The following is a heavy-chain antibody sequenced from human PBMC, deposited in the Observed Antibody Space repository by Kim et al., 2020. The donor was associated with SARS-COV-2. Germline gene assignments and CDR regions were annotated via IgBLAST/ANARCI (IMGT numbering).Heavy chain of an antibody. CDR3: ARGPGYSTSLYGARHLFDP. CDR2: INHSGST. J-gene: IGHJ5*02. Sequence: SETLSLTCAVYGGSFSGYYWSWICQPPGPGLEWIGEINHSGSTNYNPSLKLRVTISVDTSKNQFSLKLSSVTAADTAVYYCARGPGYSTSLYGARHLFDP. V-gene: IGHV4-34*01. CDR1: GGSFSGYY. D-gene: IGHD6-13*01.